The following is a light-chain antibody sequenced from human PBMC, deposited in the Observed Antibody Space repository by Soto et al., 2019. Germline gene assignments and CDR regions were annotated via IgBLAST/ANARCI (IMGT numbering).Light chain of an antibody. Sequence: DIPFTPSPSPLSAFKVERGTIPCPASQSISSWLAWYQQKPGKAPKLLIYDASSLESGVPSRFSGSGSGTEFTLTISSLQPDDFATYYCQQYNSYSTTFGQGTKVDIK. J-gene: IGKJ1*01. CDR2: DAS. CDR1: QSISSW. V-gene: IGKV1-5*01. CDR3: QQYNSYSTT.